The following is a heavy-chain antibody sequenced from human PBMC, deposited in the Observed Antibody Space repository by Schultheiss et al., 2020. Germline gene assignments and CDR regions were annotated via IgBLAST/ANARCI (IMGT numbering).Heavy chain of an antibody. V-gene: IGHV4-4*07. CDR1: GGSISSYY. CDR2: IYTSGST. Sequence: SETLSLTCTVSGGSISSYYWSWIRQPAGKGLEWIGRIYTSGSTNYNPSLRSRVTISVDTSKNQFSLKLSSVTAADTALYYCAKACGRGYRDAFDIWGQGTMVTVSS. J-gene: IGHJ3*02. CDR3: AKACGRGYRDAFDI. D-gene: IGHD5-18*01.